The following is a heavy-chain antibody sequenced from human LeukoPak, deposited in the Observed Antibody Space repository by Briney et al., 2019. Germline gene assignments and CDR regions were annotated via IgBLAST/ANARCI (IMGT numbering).Heavy chain of an antibody. V-gene: IGHV4-59*08. Sequence: SETLSLTCTVSGDSISTYYWSWIRQPPGKRLEWIGYIHYSGSTNYNPSLRSRVTISLDTSKNQFSLKLSSATAADTAVYFCARRAINSVMFDYWGQGTLVTVSS. D-gene: IGHD3-16*01. CDR3: ARRAINSVMFDY. J-gene: IGHJ4*02. CDR2: IHYSGST. CDR1: GDSISTYY.